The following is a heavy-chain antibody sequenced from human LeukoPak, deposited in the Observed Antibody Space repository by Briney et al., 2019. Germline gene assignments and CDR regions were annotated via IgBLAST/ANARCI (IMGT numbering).Heavy chain of an antibody. CDR3: VKHSDRWHYSMDV. Sequence: SETLSLTCTVSGDSIKYYWSWFRQPPGKGLEWTAQIHESGSTAYNPSLKSRVTISRDTSENQISLQLSSVTAADTAVYYCVKHSDRWHYSMDVWGQGTTVTVSS. CDR1: GDSIKYY. CDR2: IHESGST. J-gene: IGHJ6*02. V-gene: IGHV4-59*08. D-gene: IGHD1-26*01.